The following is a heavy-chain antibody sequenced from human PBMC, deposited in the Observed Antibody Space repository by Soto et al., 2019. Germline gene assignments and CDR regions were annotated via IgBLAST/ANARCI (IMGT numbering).Heavy chain of an antibody. CDR3: ARDRGGVVIYNWFDP. D-gene: IGHD3-22*01. V-gene: IGHV1-3*01. CDR1: GYTFTSYA. CDR2: INAGNGNT. J-gene: IGHJ5*02. Sequence: ASVKVSCKASGYTFTSYAMHWVRQAPGQRLEWMGWINAGNGNTKYSQKFQGRVTITRDTSASTAYMELSSLRSEDTAVYYCARDRGGVVIYNWFDPWGQGTLVTVSS.